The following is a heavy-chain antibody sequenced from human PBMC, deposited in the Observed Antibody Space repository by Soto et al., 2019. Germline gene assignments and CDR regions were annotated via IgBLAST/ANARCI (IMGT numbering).Heavy chain of an antibody. CDR2: IYYSGST. D-gene: IGHD5-18*01. V-gene: IGHV4-39*01. CDR3: ARRGGYSYGPLDY. CDR1: GGSISSSSYY. Sequence: SETLSLTCTVSGGSISSSSYYWGWIRQPPGKGLEWIGSIYYSGSTYYNPSLKSRVTISVDTSKNQFSLKLSSVTAADTAVYYCARRGGYSYGPLDYWGQGTLVTVSS. J-gene: IGHJ4*02.